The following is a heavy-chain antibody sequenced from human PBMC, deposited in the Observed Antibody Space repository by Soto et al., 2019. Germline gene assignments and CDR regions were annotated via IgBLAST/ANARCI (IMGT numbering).Heavy chain of an antibody. CDR3: ARVYSSSWKDYYYGMDV. CDR1: GFSLSNARMG. D-gene: IGHD6-13*01. Sequence: QVTLKESGPVLVKPTETLTLTCTVSGFSLSNARMGVSWIRQPPGKALEWLAHIFSNDEKSYSTSLKSRLTISKDTSKSQVVLTMTNRDPVDTATYYCARVYSSSWKDYYYGMDVWGQGTTVTVFS. J-gene: IGHJ6*02. V-gene: IGHV2-26*01. CDR2: IFSNDEK.